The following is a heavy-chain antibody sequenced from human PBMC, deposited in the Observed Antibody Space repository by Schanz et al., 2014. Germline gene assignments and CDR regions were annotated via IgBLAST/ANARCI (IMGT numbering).Heavy chain of an antibody. Sequence: VQLVESGGGLVQPGGSLRLSCVASGFSFSDSFMSWIRQTPEKGLEWIAFMSHSGGVIYYAESVRGRFFISRDNAKNSLFLQMNSLRAEDTAVYYCARGGPAYYFDDWGQGTLVTVSS. CDR2: MSHSGGVI. CDR3: ARGGPAYYFDD. CDR1: GFSFSDSF. V-gene: IGHV3-11*04. J-gene: IGHJ4*02.